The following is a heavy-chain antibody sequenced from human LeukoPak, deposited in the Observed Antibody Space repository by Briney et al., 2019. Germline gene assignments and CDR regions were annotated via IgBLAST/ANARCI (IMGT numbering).Heavy chain of an antibody. V-gene: IGHV4-39*01. Sequence: SETLSLTCTVSGGSISNYYWGWIRQPPGEGLEWIGSIYYSGSTYYNPSLKSRVTISVDTSKNQFSLKLSSVTAADTAVYYCARHDGGVDYGGKADDDAFDIWGQGTMVTVSS. CDR3: ARHDGGVDYGGKADDDAFDI. D-gene: IGHD4-23*01. CDR2: IYYSGST. CDR1: GGSISNYY. J-gene: IGHJ3*02.